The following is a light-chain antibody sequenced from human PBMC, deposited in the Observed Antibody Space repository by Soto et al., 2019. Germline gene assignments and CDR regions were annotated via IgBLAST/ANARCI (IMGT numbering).Light chain of an antibody. V-gene: IGLV1-44*01. CDR2: SYD. CDR1: SSNIGGNT. CDR3: AAWDDSLSAVYV. Sequence: QSALTQPHSASGTPGQRVTISCSTSSSNIGGNTVNWYQQVPGTAPQLLIYSYDQRPSGVPDRFSGSKSGTSASLAISGLQSEDEGDYYCAAWDDSLSAVYVFGTRTKVTVL. J-gene: IGLJ1*01.